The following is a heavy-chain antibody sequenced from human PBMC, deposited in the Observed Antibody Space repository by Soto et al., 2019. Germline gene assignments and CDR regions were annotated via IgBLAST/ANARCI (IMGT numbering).Heavy chain of an antibody. CDR1: GFSLSTSGVG. Sequence: QITLKESGPTLVKPTQTLTLTCTFSGFSLSTSGVGVGWIRQPPGKALEWLALIYWDDDKRYSPSLKSRLTITKDTSKNQVVLTMTNMDPVDTATYYCAHIRSPTVTTSAEYFPHWGQGTLVTVSS. D-gene: IGHD4-17*01. V-gene: IGHV2-5*02. CDR2: IYWDDDK. J-gene: IGHJ1*01. CDR3: AHIRSPTVTTSAEYFPH.